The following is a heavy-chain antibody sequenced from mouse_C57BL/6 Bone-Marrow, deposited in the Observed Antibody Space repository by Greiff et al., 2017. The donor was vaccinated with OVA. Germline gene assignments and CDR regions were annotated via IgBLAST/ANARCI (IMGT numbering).Heavy chain of an antibody. V-gene: IGHV5-9-1*02. CDR1: GFTFSSYA. D-gene: IGHD2-4*01. J-gene: IGHJ3*01. CDR3: TREGDYDGWFAY. Sequence: EVKLVESGEGLVKPGGSLKLSCAASGFTFSSYAMSWVRQTPEKRLEWVAYISSGGDYIYYADTVKGRFTISRDNARNTLYLQMSSLKSEDTAMDYCTREGDYDGWFAYWGQGTLVTVSA. CDR2: ISSGGDYI.